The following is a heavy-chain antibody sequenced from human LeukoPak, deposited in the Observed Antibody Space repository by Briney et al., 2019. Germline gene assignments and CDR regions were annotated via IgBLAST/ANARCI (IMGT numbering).Heavy chain of an antibody. D-gene: IGHD2-15*01. J-gene: IGHJ4*02. CDR2: IYPGDSDT. Sequence: GESLKISCKGSGYSFTSYWIGWVRQMPGKGLEWMGIIYPGDSDTRYSPSFQGQVTISADKSISTAYLQWSGLKASDTAMYYCARRSINCRIKGDGTCYSDYWGQGTLVTVSS. V-gene: IGHV5-51*01. CDR3: ARRSINCRIKGDGTCYSDY. CDR1: GYSFTSYW.